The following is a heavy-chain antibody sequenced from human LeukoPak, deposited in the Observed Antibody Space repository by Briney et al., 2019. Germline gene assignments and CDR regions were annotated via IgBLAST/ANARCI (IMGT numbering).Heavy chain of an antibody. CDR2: MNPNSGNT. D-gene: IGHD6-13*01. V-gene: IGHV1-8*01. CDR1: GYTFTSYD. Sequence: ASVKVSCKASGYTFTSYDINWVRQATGQGLEWMGWMNPNSGNTGYAQKFQGRVAMTRNTSISTAYMELSSLRAEDTAVYYCARSQGIAAANWFDPWGQGTLVTVSS. CDR3: ARSQGIAAANWFDP. J-gene: IGHJ5*02.